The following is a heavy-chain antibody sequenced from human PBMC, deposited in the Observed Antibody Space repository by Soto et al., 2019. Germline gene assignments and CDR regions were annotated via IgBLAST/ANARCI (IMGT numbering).Heavy chain of an antibody. CDR3: ARDYYKYYDSSGYYRSPAY. J-gene: IGHJ4*02. D-gene: IGHD3-22*01. CDR1: GFTFSSYT. CDR2: ISYDGGDK. Sequence: PGGSLRLSCAASGFTFSSYTMHWVRQTPGKGLEWVAHISYDGGDKDYADSVKGRFTISRDNSRNTLFLQMNSLRAEDTAVYYCARDYYKYYDSSGYYRSPAYWGQGTLVTVSS. V-gene: IGHV3-30-3*01.